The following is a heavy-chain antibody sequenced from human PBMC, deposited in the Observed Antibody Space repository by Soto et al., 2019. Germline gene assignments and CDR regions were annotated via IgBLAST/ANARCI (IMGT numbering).Heavy chain of an antibody. CDR3: ARDNHRPAIFGVMYKINYYYGMDV. CDR1: GFTFSSYS. D-gene: IGHD3-3*01. Sequence: QTGGSLRLSCAASGFTFSSYSMNWVRQAPGKGLEWVSYISSSSSTIYYADSVKGRFTISRDNAKNSLYLQMNSLRDEDTAVYYCARDNHRPAIFGVMYKINYYYGMDVWGQGTTVTVSS. CDR2: ISSSSSTI. J-gene: IGHJ6*02. V-gene: IGHV3-48*02.